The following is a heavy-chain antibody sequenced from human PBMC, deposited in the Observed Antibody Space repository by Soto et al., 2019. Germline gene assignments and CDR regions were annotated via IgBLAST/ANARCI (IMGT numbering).Heavy chain of an antibody. CDR1: GFTFSSYS. V-gene: IGHV3-48*01. J-gene: IGHJ4*02. Sequence: GGSLRLSCAASGFTFSSYSMNWVRQAPGKGLEWVSYISSSSSTIYYADSVKGRFTISRDNAKNSLYLQMNSLRAEDTAVYYCARDSGYSYGGIFDYWGQGTLVTVSS. D-gene: IGHD5-18*01. CDR2: ISSSSSTI. CDR3: ARDSGYSYGGIFDY.